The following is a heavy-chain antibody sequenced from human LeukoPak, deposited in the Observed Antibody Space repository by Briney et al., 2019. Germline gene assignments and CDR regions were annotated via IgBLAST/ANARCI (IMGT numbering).Heavy chain of an antibody. Sequence: GGSLSLSCAASGFTFSSYWMHWVRQAPGKGLVWVSRIKTDGSDTSYADSVKGRFTISRDNAKNTLYLQMNSMSAEDTAVYYCARGGSSGCLYCWDQGTLVTVSS. CDR2: IKTDGSDT. CDR1: GFTFSSYW. V-gene: IGHV3-74*01. CDR3: ARGGSSGCLYC. D-gene: IGHD6-19*01. J-gene: IGHJ4*02.